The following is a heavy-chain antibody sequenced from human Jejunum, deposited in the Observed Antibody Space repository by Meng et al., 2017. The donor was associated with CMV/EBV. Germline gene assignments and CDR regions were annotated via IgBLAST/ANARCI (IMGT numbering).Heavy chain of an antibody. D-gene: IGHD1-26*01. J-gene: IGHJ4*02. Sequence: QVTLQESGPTLWKPTPTLTLTCSFSGFSPRTIGEGVGWIRQPPGKALEWLALIYRGDDKRYSPSINSRLTIAKDTSKNEVVLTLTNLGPIDTGTYYCAHFVGGYYPSRPDYWGQGTLVTVSS. CDR1: GFSPRTIGEG. V-gene: IGHV2-5*02. CDR2: IYRGDDK. CDR3: AHFVGGYYPSRPDY.